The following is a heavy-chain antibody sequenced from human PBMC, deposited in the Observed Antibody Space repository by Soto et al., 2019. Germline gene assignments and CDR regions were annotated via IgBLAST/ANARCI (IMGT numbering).Heavy chain of an antibody. CDR2: IYYSGST. J-gene: IGHJ2*01. CDR1: GGSISSYY. V-gene: IGHV4-59*01. D-gene: IGHD1-26*01. Sequence: QVQLQESGPGLVKPSETLSLTCTVSGGSISSYYWSWIRQPPGKGLEWIGYIYYSGSTNYNPSLKSRVTISVYTSKNQFSLKLSSVTAADTAVYYCARIGGSYYMYFDLWGRGTLVTVSS. CDR3: ARIGGSYYMYFDL.